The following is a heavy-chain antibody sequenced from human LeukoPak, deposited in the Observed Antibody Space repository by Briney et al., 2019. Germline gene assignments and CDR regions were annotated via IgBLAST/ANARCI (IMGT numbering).Heavy chain of an antibody. V-gene: IGHV4-4*02. D-gene: IGHD6-19*01. Sequence: PSETLSLTCAVSGGSLSSSNWWSWVRQPPGKGLEWIGEIYHSGSTNYNPSLKSRVTISVDKSKNQFSLKLSSVTAADTAVYYCASTLIGIAVAGTVYWGQGTLVTVSS. CDR3: ASTLIGIAVAGTVY. CDR2: IYHSGST. J-gene: IGHJ4*02. CDR1: GGSLSSSNW.